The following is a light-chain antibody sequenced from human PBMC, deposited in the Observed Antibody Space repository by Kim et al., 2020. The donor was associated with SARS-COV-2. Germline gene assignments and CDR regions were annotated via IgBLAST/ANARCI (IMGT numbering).Light chain of an antibody. Sequence: RKTATLSCTGNSNNVGNQGAAWLQQHQGHPPKLVSYRNGNRPSGISGRLSASRSGNTAFLTIAGLQVEDEADYYCSAWDSSLSAWVFGGGTRLTVL. J-gene: IGLJ3*02. CDR2: RNG. V-gene: IGLV10-54*01. CDR1: SNNVGNQG. CDR3: SAWDSSLSAWV.